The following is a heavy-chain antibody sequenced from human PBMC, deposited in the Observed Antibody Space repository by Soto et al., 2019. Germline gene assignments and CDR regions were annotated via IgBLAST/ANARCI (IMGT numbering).Heavy chain of an antibody. CDR3: ARSKVSGSGSYYAPDFYYYYGMHV. J-gene: IGHJ6*02. CDR2: IYYSGST. V-gene: IGHV4-31*03. CDR1: GGSISSGGYY. D-gene: IGHD3-10*01. Sequence: SETLSLTCTVSGGSISSGGYYWSWIRQHPGKGLEWIGYIYYSGSTYYNPSLKSRVTISIDTSKHQFSLKVTSVTAADTAVYYWARSKVSGSGSYYAPDFYYYYGMHVWGQGTTVAVSS.